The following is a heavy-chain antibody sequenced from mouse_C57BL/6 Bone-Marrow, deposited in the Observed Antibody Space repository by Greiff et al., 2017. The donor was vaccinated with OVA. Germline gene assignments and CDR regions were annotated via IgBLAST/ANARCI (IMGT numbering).Heavy chain of an antibody. V-gene: IGHV14-3*01. CDR1: GFNIKDDY. D-gene: IGHD2-4*01. CDR2: IDPANGNT. Sequence: VQLQQSGAELVRPGASVKLSCTASGFNIKDDYMHWVKQRPEQGLEWIGWIDPANGNTKYAPKFQGKATITADTSSNTAYLQLSSLTSEDTAIYYCARGLRDYWGQGTTLTVSS. CDR3: ARGLRDY. J-gene: IGHJ2*01.